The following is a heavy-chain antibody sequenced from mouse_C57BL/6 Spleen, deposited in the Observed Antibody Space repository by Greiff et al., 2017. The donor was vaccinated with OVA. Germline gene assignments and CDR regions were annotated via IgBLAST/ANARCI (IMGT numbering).Heavy chain of an antibody. CDR3: ARKAYGKYVAWFAY. Sequence: QVQLQQPGAELVKPGASVKMSCKASGYTFTSYWITWVKQRPGQGLEWIGDIYPGSGSTNYNEKFKSKATLTVDTSSRTAYMQLSSLTSEDSAVYYGARKAYGKYVAWFAYWGQGTLVTVSA. V-gene: IGHV1-55*01. CDR1: GYTFTSYW. D-gene: IGHD2-1*01. CDR2: IYPGSGST. J-gene: IGHJ3*01.